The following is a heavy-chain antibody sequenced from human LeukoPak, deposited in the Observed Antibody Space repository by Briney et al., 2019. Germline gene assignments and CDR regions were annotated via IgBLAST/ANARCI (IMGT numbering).Heavy chain of an antibody. D-gene: IGHD5-12*01. J-gene: IGHJ4*02. CDR2: LSGSGYNT. CDR3: ARDPNRYSGYDNRDY. CDR1: GFTFSSHA. Sequence: GGSLRLSCAASGFTFSSHALSWVRQAPGKGLEWVSSLSGSGYNTYYADSVKGRFTISRDNSKNTVYLQMNSLRAEDTAVYYCARDPNRYSGYDNRDYWGQGTLVTVSS. V-gene: IGHV3-23*01.